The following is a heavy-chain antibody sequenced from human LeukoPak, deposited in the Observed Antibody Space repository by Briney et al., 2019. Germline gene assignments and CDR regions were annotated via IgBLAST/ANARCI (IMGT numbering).Heavy chain of an antibody. CDR1: GGSISSGDYY. CDR2: IYYSGST. Sequence: SQTLSLTCTVSGGSISSGDYYWSWIRQPPGKGLEWIGYIYYSGSTYYNPSLKSRVTISVDTSKNQFSLKLSSVTAADTAVYYCARHPNDDYGDSYDYWGQGTLVTVSS. V-gene: IGHV4-30-4*01. D-gene: IGHD4-17*01. J-gene: IGHJ4*02. CDR3: ARHPNDDYGDSYDY.